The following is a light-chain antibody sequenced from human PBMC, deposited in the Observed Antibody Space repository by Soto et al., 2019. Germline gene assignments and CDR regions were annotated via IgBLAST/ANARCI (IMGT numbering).Light chain of an antibody. J-gene: IGKJ1*01. CDR2: AAS. CDR1: QGISNY. CDR3: QKYNSAPRT. Sequence: DIQMTQSPSSLSASVGDRVTITCRASQGISNYLAWYQQKPGKVPRLLIYAASTLQSGVPSRFSGSGSGTDFTLTISSLQPEDVATYFCQKYNSAPRTFGQGTEVEIK. V-gene: IGKV1-27*01.